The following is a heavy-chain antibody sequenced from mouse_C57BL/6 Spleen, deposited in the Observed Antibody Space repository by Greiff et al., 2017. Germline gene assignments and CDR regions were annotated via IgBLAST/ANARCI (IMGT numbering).Heavy chain of an antibody. J-gene: IGHJ2*01. CDR3: ARWGYGSSYRNDFDY. CDR1: GYTFTSYW. D-gene: IGHD1-1*01. CDR2: IYPGSGST. Sequence: VQLQQPGAELVKPGASVKMSCKASGYTFTSYWITWVKQRPGQGLEWIGDIYPGSGSTNYNEKFKSKATLTVDTSSSTAYMQLSSLTSEDSAVYYCARWGYGSSYRNDFDYGGQGTTLTVSS. V-gene: IGHV1-55*01.